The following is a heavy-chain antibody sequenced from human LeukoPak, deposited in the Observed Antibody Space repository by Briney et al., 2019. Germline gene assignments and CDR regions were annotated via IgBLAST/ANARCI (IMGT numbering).Heavy chain of an antibody. CDR3: ARDLSGSYYVFDY. V-gene: IGHV3-7*01. J-gene: IGHJ4*02. Sequence: GGSLRLSCAASGFIFSNYWMSWARQAPGKGLEWVANIKQDGSEKYYGDSVKGRLTISRDNAKNSLYLQMNSLRAEDTAVYYCARDLSGSYYVFDYWGQGTLVTVSS. CDR2: IKQDGSEK. CDR1: GFIFSNYW. D-gene: IGHD1-26*01.